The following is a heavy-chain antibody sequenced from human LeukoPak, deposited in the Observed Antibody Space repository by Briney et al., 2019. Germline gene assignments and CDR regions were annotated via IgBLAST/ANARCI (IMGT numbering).Heavy chain of an antibody. CDR3: AGRIAVAGFPFDP. J-gene: IGHJ5*02. V-gene: IGHV1-18*01. Sequence: ASVKVSCKASGYTFTSYGISWVRQAPGQGLEWMGWISAYNGNTSYAQKLQGRVTMTTDTSTSTAYMELRSLRSDDTAVYYCAGRIAVAGFPFDPWGQGTLVTVSS. D-gene: IGHD6-19*01. CDR2: ISAYNGNT. CDR1: GYTFTSYG.